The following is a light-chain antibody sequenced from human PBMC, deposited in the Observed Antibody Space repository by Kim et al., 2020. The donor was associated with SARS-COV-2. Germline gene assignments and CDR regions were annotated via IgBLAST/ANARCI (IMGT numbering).Light chain of an antibody. CDR2: DVS. CDR3: SSYTSNIYVV. J-gene: IGLJ2*01. V-gene: IGLV2-14*03. CDR1: SSDVGGYNY. Sequence: QSALTQPASLSGSPGQSITISCTGTSSDVGGYNYVSWYQHHPGKAPKLMIYDVSKRPSGVSNRFSGSKSGNTASLTISGLQAEDEADYFCSSYTSNIYVVFGGGTQLTVL.